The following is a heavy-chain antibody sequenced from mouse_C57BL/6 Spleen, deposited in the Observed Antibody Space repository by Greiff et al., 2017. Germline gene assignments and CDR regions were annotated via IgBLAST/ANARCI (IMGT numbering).Heavy chain of an antibody. Sequence: VQLQQSGPELVKPGASVKISCKASGYSFTGYYMNWVKQSPEKSLEWIGEINPSTGGTTYNQKFKAKATLTVDKSSSTAYMQLKSLTSEDSAVYYCARNLDYGSSYVFAYWGQGTLVTVSA. CDR3: ARNLDYGSSYVFAY. D-gene: IGHD1-1*01. V-gene: IGHV1-42*01. CDR2: INPSTGGT. J-gene: IGHJ3*01. CDR1: GYSFTGYY.